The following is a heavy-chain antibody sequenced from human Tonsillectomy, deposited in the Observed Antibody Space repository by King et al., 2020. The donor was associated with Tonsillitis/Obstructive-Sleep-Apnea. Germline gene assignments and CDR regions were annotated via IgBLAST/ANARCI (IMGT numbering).Heavy chain of an antibody. Sequence: QLVQSGAEVKKPGASVKVSCKASGYTFTSYYMHWVRQAPGQGLEWMGIINPSGGSTSYAQKFQGRVTMTRDTSTSTVYMELSSLRSEDTAVYYCAREGNTNYDFWSGYPEGNYFDYWGQGTLVTVSP. CDR2: INPSGGST. D-gene: IGHD3-3*01. CDR3: AREGNTNYDFWSGYPEGNYFDY. J-gene: IGHJ4*02. V-gene: IGHV1-46*01. CDR1: GYTFTSYY.